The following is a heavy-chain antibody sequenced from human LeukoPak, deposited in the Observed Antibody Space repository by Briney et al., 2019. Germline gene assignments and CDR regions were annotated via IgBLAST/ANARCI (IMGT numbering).Heavy chain of an antibody. Sequence: PSETLSLTCTVSGGSISSYYWSWIRQPPGKGLEWIGYIYYSGSTYYNPSLKSRVTISVDTSKNQFSLKLNSVTAADTAVYYCAREIYSGWFGEVEWGQGTLVTVSS. CDR1: GGSISSYY. CDR3: AREIYSGWFGEVE. D-gene: IGHD3-10*01. J-gene: IGHJ4*02. CDR2: IYYSGST. V-gene: IGHV4-59*12.